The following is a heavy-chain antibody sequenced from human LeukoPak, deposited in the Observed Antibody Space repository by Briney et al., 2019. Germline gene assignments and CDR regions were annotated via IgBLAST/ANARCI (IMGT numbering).Heavy chain of an antibody. CDR3: AKEAKYYDILIGYYRSFYYFDY. CDR2: IYISGST. D-gene: IGHD3-9*01. J-gene: IGHJ4*02. V-gene: IGHV4-39*07. CDR1: GGSISSSSYY. Sequence: PSETLSLTCTVSGGSISSSSYYWGWIRQPPGKGLEWIGRIYISGSTNYNPSLKSRVTISVDTSKDQFSLNLTSVTAADTAVYYCAKEAKYYDILIGYYRSFYYFDYWGQGTLVTVSS.